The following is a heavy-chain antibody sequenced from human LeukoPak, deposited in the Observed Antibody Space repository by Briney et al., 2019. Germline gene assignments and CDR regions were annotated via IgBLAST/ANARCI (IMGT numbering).Heavy chain of an antibody. V-gene: IGHV3-21*01. Sequence: GGSLRLSCAASGFIFKDFAMHWVRQAPGKGLEWVSSISSSSSYIYYADSVKGRFTISRDNAKNSLYLQMNSLRAEDTAVYYCAREGGRSTSWGQGTLVTVSS. CDR1: GFIFKDFA. CDR3: AREGGRSTS. CDR2: ISSSSSYI. J-gene: IGHJ4*02. D-gene: IGHD2-2*01.